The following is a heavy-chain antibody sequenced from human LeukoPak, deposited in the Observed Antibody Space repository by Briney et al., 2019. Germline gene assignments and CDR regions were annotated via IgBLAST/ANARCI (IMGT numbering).Heavy chain of an antibody. CDR3: ARHGGTLDYFDS. D-gene: IGHD1-26*01. Sequence: SETLSLTCSVSNGSISTYYWSWIRQSPGKGLEWIGYIYYGGTTSYNPSLKRRVTISVHSPKNHFSLRLTPLTAADTALYYCARHGGTLDYFDSWGPGSLVIVSS. CDR2: IYYGGTT. V-gene: IGHV4-59*08. J-gene: IGHJ4*02. CDR1: NGSISTYY.